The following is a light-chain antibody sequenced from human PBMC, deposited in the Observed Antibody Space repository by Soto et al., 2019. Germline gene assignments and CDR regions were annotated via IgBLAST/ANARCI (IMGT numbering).Light chain of an antibody. Sequence: EIVLTQSPATLSLSPGERATLSCRASQSVSSYLAWYQQKPGQAPRLLIYGTTNRATGIPARFSGSGSGTDFTLTISGLEPEDFAVYYCQQRGSWPQYTFGGGTKVDIK. V-gene: IGKV3-11*01. CDR2: GTT. CDR1: QSVSSY. J-gene: IGKJ4*01. CDR3: QQRGSWPQYT.